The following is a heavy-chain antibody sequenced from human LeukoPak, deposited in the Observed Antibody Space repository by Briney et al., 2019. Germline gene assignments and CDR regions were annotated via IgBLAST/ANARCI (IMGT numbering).Heavy chain of an antibody. CDR1: GFTFSSYG. CDR3: AKSYGSGIYYYYMDV. D-gene: IGHD3-10*01. J-gene: IGHJ6*03. CDR2: IRYDGSNK. V-gene: IGHV3-30*02. Sequence: GGSLRLSCAASGFTFSSYGMHWVRQAPGKGLEWVAFIRYDGSNKYYADSVKGRFTISRDNSKNTLYLQMNSRRAEDTAVYYCAKSYGSGIYYYYMDVWGKGTTVTVSS.